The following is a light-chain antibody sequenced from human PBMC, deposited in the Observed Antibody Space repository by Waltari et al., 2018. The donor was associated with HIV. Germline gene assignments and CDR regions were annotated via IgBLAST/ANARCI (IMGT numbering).Light chain of an antibody. CDR3: QQTSSFPLT. J-gene: IGKJ2*01. V-gene: IGKV1-12*01. Sequence: DIQMSQTPRSMSASVGDRVTMTCRASEGIGSWLGWYQQKSGKAPKLLILGASTLQSGVPSRFNGTGSGTTFSLTISVLHPEDFATYFCQQTSSFPLTFGPGTTLDI. CDR2: GAS. CDR1: EGIGSW.